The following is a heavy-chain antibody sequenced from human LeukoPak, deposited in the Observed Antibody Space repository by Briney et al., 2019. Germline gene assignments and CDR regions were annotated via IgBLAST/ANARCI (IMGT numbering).Heavy chain of an antibody. CDR1: GGSFRGYY. D-gene: IGHD3-10*01. Sequence: PSETLSLTCAVYGGSFRGYYWSWIRQPPGKGLEWIGEINHSGSTNYNPSLKSRVTISVDTSKNQFSLKLSSVTAADTAVYYCARGITMVRGVYYYYYMDVWGKGTTVTVSS. CDR2: INHSGST. V-gene: IGHV4-34*01. CDR3: ARGITMVRGVYYYYYMDV. J-gene: IGHJ6*03.